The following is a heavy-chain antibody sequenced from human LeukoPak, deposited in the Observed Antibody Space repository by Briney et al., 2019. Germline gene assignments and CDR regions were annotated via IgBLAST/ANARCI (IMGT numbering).Heavy chain of an antibody. Sequence: GGALRLSCAASGFTFSSYAMSWVRQAPGKGRGWVSAISGSGASAYYADSVKGRFTISRDKSKNTLYLQMNSLRAEDTAIYYCAKNGVAGYCSGGSCLRYFDFWGQGTLVTVSS. D-gene: IGHD2-15*01. J-gene: IGHJ4*02. CDR2: ISGSGASA. CDR1: GFTFSSYA. CDR3: AKNGVAGYCSGGSCLRYFDF. V-gene: IGHV3-23*01.